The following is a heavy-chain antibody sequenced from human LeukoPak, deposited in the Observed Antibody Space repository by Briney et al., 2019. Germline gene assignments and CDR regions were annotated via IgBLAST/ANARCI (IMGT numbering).Heavy chain of an antibody. CDR2: FDPEDGET. J-gene: IGHJ1*01. CDR3: ATDLPRIPAAIPLSAEYFQH. CDR1: GYTLTELS. Sequence: GASVKVSFKVSGYTLTELSMHWVRQAPGKGLEWMGGFDPEDGETIYAQKFQGRVTMTEDTSTDTAYMELSSLRSEDTAVYYCATDLPRIPAAIPLSAEYFQHWGQGTLVTVSS. V-gene: IGHV1-24*01. D-gene: IGHD2-2*02.